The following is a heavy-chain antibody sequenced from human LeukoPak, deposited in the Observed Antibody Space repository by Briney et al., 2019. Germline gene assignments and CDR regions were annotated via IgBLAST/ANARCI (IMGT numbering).Heavy chain of an antibody. CDR2: IIPIFGTA. CDR1: GGTFSSYA. J-gene: IGHJ6*02. CDR3: ARDSPKEYTVICYYGMDV. Sequence: GASVKVPCKASGGTFSSYAISWVRQAPGQGLEWMGGIIPIFGTASYAQKFQGRVTITADESTSTAYMELSSLRSEDTAVYYCARDSPKEYTVICYYGMDVWGQGTTVTVSS. D-gene: IGHD4-17*01. V-gene: IGHV1-69*13.